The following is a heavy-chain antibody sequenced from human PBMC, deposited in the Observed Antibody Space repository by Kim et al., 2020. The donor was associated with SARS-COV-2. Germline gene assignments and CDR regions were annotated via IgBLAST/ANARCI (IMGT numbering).Heavy chain of an antibody. V-gene: IGHV1-8*02. CDR3: AREKTYYDYVWGSSTYYGMDV. CDR2: MNPNSGNT. J-gene: IGHJ6*02. Sequence: ASVKVSCKASGYTFTSYDINWVRQATGQGLEWMGWMNPNSGNTGYAQKFQGRVTMTRNTSISTAYMELSSLRPEDTAVYYCAREKTYYDYVWGSSTYYGMDVWGQATTVTVPS. CDR1: GYTFTSYD. D-gene: IGHD3-16*01.